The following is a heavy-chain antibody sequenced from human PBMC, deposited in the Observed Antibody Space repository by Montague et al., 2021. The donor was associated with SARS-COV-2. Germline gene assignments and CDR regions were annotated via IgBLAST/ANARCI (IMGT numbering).Heavy chain of an antibody. D-gene: IGHD4-23*01. J-gene: IGHJ3*02. CDR1: GGSISSRSYY. CDR3: ARLRGDYGGTYDTFDI. CDR2: IYYSGST. V-gene: IGHV4-39*01. Sequence: SETLSLTCTVSGGSISSRSYYWGWIRQPPGKGLEWIGSIYYSGSTYYNPSLKSRVTISVDTSKNQFSLKLSSVTAADTAVHYCARLRGDYGGTYDTFDIWGQGTMVTVSS.